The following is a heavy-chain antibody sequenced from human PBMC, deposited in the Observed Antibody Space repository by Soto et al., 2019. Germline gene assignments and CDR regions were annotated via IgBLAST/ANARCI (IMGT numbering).Heavy chain of an antibody. J-gene: IGHJ6*02. V-gene: IGHV4-31*03. Sequence: SETLSLTCTVSGGSISSGGYYWSWIRQHPGKGLEWIGYIYYSGSTYYNPSLKSRVTISVDTSKNQFSLKLSSVTAADTAVYYCAGIGVVVPAAMIDYYYYYGMDVWGQGTTVTVSS. CDR1: GGSISSGGYY. CDR3: AGIGVVVPAAMIDYYYYYGMDV. CDR2: IYYSGST. D-gene: IGHD2-2*01.